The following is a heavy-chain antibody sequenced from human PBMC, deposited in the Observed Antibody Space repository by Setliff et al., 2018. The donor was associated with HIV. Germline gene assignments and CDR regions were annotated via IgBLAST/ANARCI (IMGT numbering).Heavy chain of an antibody. Sequence: GGSLRLSCAASGFTFSNYEMNWVRQAPGKGLEWVSYISSSGSTDYCADSVKGRFTISRDNAKNSLFLQMNSLRAEDTAVYYCARGEPGWYALSGGRYFDYWGQGTLVTVSS. D-gene: IGHD6-19*01. CDR2: ISSSGSTD. CDR3: ARGEPGWYALSGGRYFDY. CDR1: GFTFSNYE. J-gene: IGHJ4*02. V-gene: IGHV3-48*03.